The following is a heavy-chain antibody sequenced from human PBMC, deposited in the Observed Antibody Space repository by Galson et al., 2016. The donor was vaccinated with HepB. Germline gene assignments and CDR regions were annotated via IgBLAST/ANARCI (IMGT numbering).Heavy chain of an antibody. CDR1: GFTFSSHW. J-gene: IGHJ4*02. CDR3: ARDNTGYFYFDY. CDR2: IFRDGSRT. V-gene: IGHV3-74*01. D-gene: IGHD5-18*01. Sequence: SLRLSCAASGFTFSSHWMHWVRQSPGKGLVWVARIFRDGSRTRYADSVEGRFTISRDKAKNTLYLQMERLRGDDTAVYYCARDNTGYFYFDYWGPGTLVTVSS.